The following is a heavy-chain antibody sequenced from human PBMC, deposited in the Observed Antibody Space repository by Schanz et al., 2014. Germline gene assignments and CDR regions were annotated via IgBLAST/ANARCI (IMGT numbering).Heavy chain of an antibody. CDR2: ISSTSSYI. CDR1: GFTFSNYA. J-gene: IGHJ4*02. Sequence: VQLVESGGGVVQPGRSLRLSCAASGFTFSNYAMHWVRQAPGKGLEWVSSISSTSSYIFYADSVKGRFTISRDNAKNSLYLQMNSLRAEDTAVYYCVPMSIAAHWGQGTLVTVSS. CDR3: VPMSIAAH. D-gene: IGHD6-6*01. V-gene: IGHV3-21*01.